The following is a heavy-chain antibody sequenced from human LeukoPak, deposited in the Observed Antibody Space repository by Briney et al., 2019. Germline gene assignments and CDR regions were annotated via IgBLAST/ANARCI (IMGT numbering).Heavy chain of an antibody. CDR1: GFTFSNAW. D-gene: IGHD6-19*01. J-gene: IGHJ4*02. Sequence: PGGSLRLSCAASGFTFSNAWMSWVRQAPGKGLEWVGRIKSKTDGGTTDYAAPVKGRFTISRDDSKNTLYLQMNSLKTEDTAVYYCTTAINSGWLVGAIDYWGQGTLVTVSS. V-gene: IGHV3-15*01. CDR2: IKSKTDGGTT. CDR3: TTAINSGWLVGAIDY.